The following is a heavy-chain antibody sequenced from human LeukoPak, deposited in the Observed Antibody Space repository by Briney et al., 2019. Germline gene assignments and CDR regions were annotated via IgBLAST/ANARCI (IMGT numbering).Heavy chain of an antibody. CDR1: GYSFASYW. V-gene: IGHV5-51*01. CDR2: IYPGDSDT. D-gene: IGHD6-19*01. CDR3: ARSILVAGLNDH. Sequence: PGESLKISCKGTGYSFASYWIGWVRQMPGKGLEWMGIIYPGDSDTRYSPSFQGQVTISADKTISTAYLQWSSLKASDTAMYYCARSILVAGLNDHWGQGTLVTVSS. J-gene: IGHJ4*02.